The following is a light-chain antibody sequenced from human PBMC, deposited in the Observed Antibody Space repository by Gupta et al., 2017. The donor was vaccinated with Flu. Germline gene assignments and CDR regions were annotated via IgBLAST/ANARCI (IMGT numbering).Light chain of an antibody. J-gene: IGLJ2*01. CDR3: QSADSSGKYPV. V-gene: IGLV3-25*03. CDR1: ALPNQY. Sequence: GQTARITYSGDALPNQYAYWYQQKPGQAPMLIIYKDSERPSGIPERFSGSSSGTTVTLTISGVQAEDEADYHCQSADSSGKYPVFGGGTKLTVL. CDR2: KDS.